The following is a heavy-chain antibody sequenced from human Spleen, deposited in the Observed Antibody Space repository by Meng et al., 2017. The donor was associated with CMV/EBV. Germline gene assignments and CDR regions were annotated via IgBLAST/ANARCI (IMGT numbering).Heavy chain of an antibody. J-gene: IGHJ4*02. CDR1: GFTFGSYG. V-gene: IGHV3-30*02. CDR2: IRYDGSDR. Sequence: GGPLRLSCAASGFTFGSYGMHWVRQAPGKGLEWVAFIRYDGSDRYYVDSVKGRFTISRDNSKNTLYLQMNSLRAEETAVYYCAKDGDYMYFSDYWGQGTLVTVSS. D-gene: IGHD4-11*01. CDR3: AKDGDYMYFSDY.